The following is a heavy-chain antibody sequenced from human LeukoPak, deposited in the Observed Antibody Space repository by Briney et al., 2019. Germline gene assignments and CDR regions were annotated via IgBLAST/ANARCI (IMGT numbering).Heavy chain of an antibody. CDR2: IIPIFGTA. D-gene: IGHD2-8*01. J-gene: IGHJ4*02. CDR3: ARSAGRVIVLMVYAIGY. CDR1: GGTFGSYA. Sequence: SVKVSCKASGGTFGSYAISWVRQAPGQGLEWMGGIIPIFGTANYAQKFQGRVTISADESTSTAYMELSSLRSEDTAGYYCARSAGRVIVLMVYAIGYWGQGTLVTVSS. V-gene: IGHV1-69*13.